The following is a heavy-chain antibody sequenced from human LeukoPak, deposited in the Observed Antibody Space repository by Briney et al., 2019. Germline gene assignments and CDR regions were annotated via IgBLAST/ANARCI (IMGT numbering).Heavy chain of an antibody. CDR2: IKQDGSKK. D-gene: IGHD2-15*01. V-gene: IGHV3-7*01. J-gene: IGHJ4*02. CDR3: ARGVGDNGILGY. Sequence: PGGSLRLSCAASGFTFSSYWRTWFRQAPGKGLEGVANIKQDGSKKDYVDSVKGRFTIFRDNAKDSLYLQMNSLRVEDTAVYYCARGVGDNGILGYWGRGTMVAVSS. CDR1: GFTFSSYW.